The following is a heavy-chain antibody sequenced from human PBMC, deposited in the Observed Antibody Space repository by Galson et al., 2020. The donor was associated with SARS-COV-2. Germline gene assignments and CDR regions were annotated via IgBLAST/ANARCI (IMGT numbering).Heavy chain of an antibody. CDR2: ISNSGDII. CDR3: GRVCSGGSCFQRDY. Sequence: TGGSLRLSCVASGFTFSSYEMNWVRQAPGKGLEWISYISNSGDIIYYADSVKGRFTISRDNAKNSLYLQMDSLRAEDTAVYYCGRVCSGGSCFQRDYWGQGTLVTVSS. V-gene: IGHV3-48*03. CDR1: GFTFSSYE. D-gene: IGHD2-15*01. J-gene: IGHJ4*02.